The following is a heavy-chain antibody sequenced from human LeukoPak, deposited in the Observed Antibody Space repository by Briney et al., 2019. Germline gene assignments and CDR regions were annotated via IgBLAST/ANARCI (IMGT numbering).Heavy chain of an antibody. V-gene: IGHV1-8*03. CDR3: ARDFPPLYYDSSGYQDY. D-gene: IGHD3-22*01. CDR1: GYTFTSYD. Sequence: GASVKVSCKASGYTFTSYDINWVRQATGQGLEWMGWMNPNSGNTGYAQKFQGRVTITRNTSISTAYMELSSLRSDDTAVYYCARDFPPLYYDSSGYQDYWGQGTLVTVSS. J-gene: IGHJ4*02. CDR2: MNPNSGNT.